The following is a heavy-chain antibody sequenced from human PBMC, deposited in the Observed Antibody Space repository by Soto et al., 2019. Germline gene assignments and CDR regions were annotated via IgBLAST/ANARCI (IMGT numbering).Heavy chain of an antibody. CDR2: IKKDGSEQ. CDR3: VRDARGEDTPYNWFGP. J-gene: IGHJ5*02. Sequence: GGSPRLSCATSGFTFTTFHMSWVRQAPGKGLEWVANIKKDGSEQNYVDSVKGRFSISRDNVRNSLYLQMNSLRVEDTAVYYCVRDARGEDTPYNWFGPWGQGALVTVSS. CDR1: GFTFTTFH. V-gene: IGHV3-7*01. D-gene: IGHD3-10*01.